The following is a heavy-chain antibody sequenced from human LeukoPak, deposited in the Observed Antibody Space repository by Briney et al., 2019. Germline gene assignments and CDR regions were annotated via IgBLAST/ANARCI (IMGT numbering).Heavy chain of an antibody. J-gene: IGHJ4*02. V-gene: IGHV3-48*01. CDR1: GFTFSSYG. CDR2: ISSSGTTI. D-gene: IGHD3/OR15-3a*01. Sequence: PGGSLRLSCAASGFTFSSYGMIWARQVPGKGLEWVSYISSSGTTIKYADSVRGRFTISRDNAKKSLYLQMDSLRAEDTAIHYCAREVVGLDYWGQGTLVTVSS. CDR3: AREVVGLDY.